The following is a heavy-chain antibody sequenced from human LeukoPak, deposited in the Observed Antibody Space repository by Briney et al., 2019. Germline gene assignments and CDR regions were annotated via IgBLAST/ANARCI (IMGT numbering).Heavy chain of an antibody. J-gene: IGHJ4*02. CDR1: GFTFRTYA. CDR2: ISSNGGST. D-gene: IGHD3-16*01. V-gene: IGHV3-64*01. CDR3: VTLGADY. Sequence: GGSLRLSCAAFGFTFRTYAMHWVRQAPGKGLEYVSAISSNGGSTYYANSVRGRFTISRDNSKNTLYLQMGSLRPEDMAVYYCVTLGADYWGQGTLVSVSS.